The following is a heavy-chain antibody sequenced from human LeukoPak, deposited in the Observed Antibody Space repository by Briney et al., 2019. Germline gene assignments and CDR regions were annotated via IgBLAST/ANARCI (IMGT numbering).Heavy chain of an antibody. V-gene: IGHV3-23*01. Sequence: GGSLRLSCAASGFTFSNYAMSWVRQAPGKGLEWVSAISGSGGSTYYADSVKGRFTISRDNSKNTLYLQMNSLRAEDTAVYYCAKGGVVGATWYYYMDVWGKGTTVTVSS. CDR2: ISGSGGST. J-gene: IGHJ6*03. CDR1: GFTFSNYA. D-gene: IGHD1-26*01. CDR3: AKGGVVGATWYYYMDV.